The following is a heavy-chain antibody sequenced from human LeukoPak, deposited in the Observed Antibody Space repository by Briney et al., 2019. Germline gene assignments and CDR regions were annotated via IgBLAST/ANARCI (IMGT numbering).Heavy chain of an antibody. V-gene: IGHV1-8*01. CDR2: MNPNSGNT. Sequence: ASVKVSCKASGYTFTSYDINWVRQATGQGLEWLGWMNPNSGNTGYAQKFQGRVIMTWNTSISTAYMELSSLRSEDTAVYYCARSRFGFGYYAHAKLAWYYFDYWGQGTLVTVSS. J-gene: IGHJ4*02. CDR3: ARSRFGFGYYAHAKLAWYYFDY. CDR1: GYTFTSYD. D-gene: IGHD3-10*01.